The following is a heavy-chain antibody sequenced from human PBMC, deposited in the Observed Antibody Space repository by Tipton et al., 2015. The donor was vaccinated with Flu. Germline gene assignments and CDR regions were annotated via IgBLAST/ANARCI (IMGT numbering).Heavy chain of an antibody. CDR3: ARLSYYDVDLKNFYFDY. V-gene: IGHV4-39*01. CDR2: IYPSGTT. Sequence: TLSLTCTVSSGSIRSTNYFCAWIRQPPGKRLELIGSIYPSGTTYYNPSLKSRVTISVDTSKSQFSLMRRSVTAADTAAYYCARLSYYDVDLKNFYFDYWGQGALVTVSS. J-gene: IGHJ4*02. D-gene: IGHD3-10*02. CDR1: SGSIRSTNYF.